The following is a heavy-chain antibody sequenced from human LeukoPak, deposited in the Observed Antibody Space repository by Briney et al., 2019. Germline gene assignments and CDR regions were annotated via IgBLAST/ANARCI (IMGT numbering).Heavy chain of an antibody. V-gene: IGHV3-7*01. CDR3: ARAAYDSSGYLTL. CDR1: GFTFSTYW. Sequence: GGSLRLSCAASGFTFSTYWMSWVRQAPGKGLEWVATIRQDGSEKHYVNSVEGRFTISRDNAQNSLYLQMHSLGVEDTAVYYCARAAYDSSGYLTLWGQGTLVTVSS. CDR2: IRQDGSEK. D-gene: IGHD3-22*01. J-gene: IGHJ4*02.